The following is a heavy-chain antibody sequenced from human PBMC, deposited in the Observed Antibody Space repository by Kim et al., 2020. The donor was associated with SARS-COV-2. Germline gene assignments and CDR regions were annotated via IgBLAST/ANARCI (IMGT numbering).Heavy chain of an antibody. CDR2: MNPNSGNT. Sequence: ASVKVSCKASGYTFTSYDINWVQQATGQGLEWMGWMNPNSGNTGYAQKFQGRVTMTRNTSISTAYMELSSLRSEDTAVYYCARVSDVNWHQDYWGQGTLVTVSS. V-gene: IGHV1-8*01. CDR1: GYTFTSYD. CDR3: ARVSDVNWHQDY. J-gene: IGHJ4*02. D-gene: IGHD1-20*01.